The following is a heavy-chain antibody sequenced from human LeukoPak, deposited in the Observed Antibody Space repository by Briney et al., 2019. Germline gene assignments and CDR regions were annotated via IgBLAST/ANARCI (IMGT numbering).Heavy chain of an antibody. D-gene: IGHD3-10*01. J-gene: IGHJ4*02. Sequence: PGGSLRLSCAASGFTFSSYAMSWVRQAPGKGLEWVSAISGSGGSTYYADSVKGRFTISRDNSKNTLYLQMNSLRAEDTAVYFCARAAGSRRFSTYNLDFWGQGTLVTVSS. CDR2: ISGSGGST. CDR1: GFTFSSYA. V-gene: IGHV3-23*01. CDR3: ARAAGSRRFSTYNLDF.